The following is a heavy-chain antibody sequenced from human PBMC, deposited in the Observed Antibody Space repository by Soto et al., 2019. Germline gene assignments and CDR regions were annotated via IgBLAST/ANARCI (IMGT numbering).Heavy chain of an antibody. D-gene: IGHD6-13*01. CDR3: AKVGDSSSYPNYFDY. Sequence: GGSLRLSCAASGFTFSSYAMSWVRQAPGKGLEWVSAISGSGGSTYYADSVKGRFTISRDNSKNTLYLQMNSLRAEDTAVYYCAKVGDSSSYPNYFDYWGQGTLVTVSS. CDR2: ISGSGGST. CDR1: GFTFSSYA. J-gene: IGHJ4*02. V-gene: IGHV3-23*01.